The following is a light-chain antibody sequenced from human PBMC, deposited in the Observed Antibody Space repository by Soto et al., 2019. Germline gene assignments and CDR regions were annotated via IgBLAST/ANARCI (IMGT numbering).Light chain of an antibody. CDR1: QSVNGNH. J-gene: IGKJ4*01. CDR3: QQYGSSLP. V-gene: IGKV3-20*01. CDR2: GAS. Sequence: EIVLTQSPRTLSLSQGERATLSCRASQSVNGNHLAWYQHKPGQAPMVLVYGASTRASHIPERFSGSGSGAEFTLTISRLEPEDFAVYYFQQYGSSLPFGGGTKVEIK.